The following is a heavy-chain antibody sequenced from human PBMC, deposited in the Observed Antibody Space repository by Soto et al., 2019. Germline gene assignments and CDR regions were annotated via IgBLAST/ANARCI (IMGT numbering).Heavy chain of an antibody. V-gene: IGHV3-33*01. CDR1: GFTFSSYG. Sequence: QVQLVESGGGVVQPGRSLRLSCAASGFTFSSYGMHWVRQAPGKGLEWVAVLWYDGSNKYYADSVKGRFTISRDNSKNTLYLQMNSLRAEDTAVYYCARERAPYGVSGADAFDIWGQGTMVTVSS. CDR3: ARERAPYGVSGADAFDI. J-gene: IGHJ3*02. D-gene: IGHD2-8*01. CDR2: LWYDGSNK.